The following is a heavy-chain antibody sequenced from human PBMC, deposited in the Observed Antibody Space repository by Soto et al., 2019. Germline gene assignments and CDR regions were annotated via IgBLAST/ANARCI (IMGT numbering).Heavy chain of an antibody. D-gene: IGHD6-19*01. CDR2: ISYDGSNK. Sequence: QVQLVESGGGVVQPGRSLRLSCAASGFTFSSYAMHWVRQAPGKGLGWVAVISYDGSNKYYADSVKGRFTISRDNSKNTLYLQMNSLRAEDTAVYYCATDSSGWYLIYYYGMDVWGQGTTVTVSS. V-gene: IGHV3-30-3*01. CDR1: GFTFSSYA. J-gene: IGHJ6*02. CDR3: ATDSSGWYLIYYYGMDV.